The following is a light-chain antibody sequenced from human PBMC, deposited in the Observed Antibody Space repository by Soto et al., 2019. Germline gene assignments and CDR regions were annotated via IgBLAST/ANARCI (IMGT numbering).Light chain of an antibody. J-gene: IGLJ2*01. CDR1: KIGSKS. CDR2: DDT. V-gene: IGLV3-21*02. Sequence: ELTQPPSVSVAPGQTATITCGGNKIGSKSVHWYQQKPGQAPVLVLYDDTDRPSGIPERISGSNSGNTATLTISRVEAGDEADYSCQVWDNSADHVVFGGGTKLTVL. CDR3: QVWDNSADHVV.